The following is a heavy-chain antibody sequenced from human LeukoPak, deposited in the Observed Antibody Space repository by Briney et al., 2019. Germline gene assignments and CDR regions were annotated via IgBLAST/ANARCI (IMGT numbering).Heavy chain of an antibody. Sequence: SGPTLVKPTQTLTLTCSLSGFSLSSGEVAVGWIRQPPGKAPEWHALIYWNDDKRYSPSLKNRLTITKDTSKTQVVLTMTNMDPVDTATYFCARKGITMVRGVNAFAIWGQGTMVTVSS. D-gene: IGHD3-10*01. V-gene: IGHV2-5*01. CDR2: IYWNDDK. CDR3: ARKGITMVRGVNAFAI. CDR1: GFSLSSGEVA. J-gene: IGHJ3*02.